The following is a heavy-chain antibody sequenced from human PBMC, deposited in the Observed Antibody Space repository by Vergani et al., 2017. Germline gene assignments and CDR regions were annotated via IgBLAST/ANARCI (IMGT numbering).Heavy chain of an antibody. D-gene: IGHD3-22*01. CDR3: ARAYYYDSSGYSNYYYMDV. Sequence: QVQLVQSGAEVKKPGSSVKVSCKASVGTFSSYAISWVRQAPGQGLEWMGGIIPIFGTANYAQKFQGRVTITADESTSTAYMGLSSLRSEETAVYYCARAYYYDSSGYSNYYYMDVWGKGTTVTVSS. CDR1: VGTFSSYA. J-gene: IGHJ6*03. CDR2: IIPIFGTA. V-gene: IGHV1-69*01.